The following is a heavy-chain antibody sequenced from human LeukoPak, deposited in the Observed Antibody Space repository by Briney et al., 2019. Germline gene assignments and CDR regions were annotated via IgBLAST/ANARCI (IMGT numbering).Heavy chain of an antibody. Sequence: ASVKVSCKASGYTFTSYYMHWVRQAPGQGREWMGIINPSGGSTSYAQKFQGRVTMTSDTSTSTVYMELSSLGSEDTAVYYCARGGWVGGYSYGLSHDAFDIWGQGTMVTVSS. J-gene: IGHJ3*02. CDR1: GYTFTSYY. D-gene: IGHD5-18*01. CDR3: ARGGWVGGYSYGLSHDAFDI. CDR2: INPSGGST. V-gene: IGHV1-46*01.